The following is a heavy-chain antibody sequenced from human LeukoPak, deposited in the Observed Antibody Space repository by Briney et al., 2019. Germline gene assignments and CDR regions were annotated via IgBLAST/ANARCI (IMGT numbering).Heavy chain of an antibody. J-gene: IGHJ4*02. Sequence: GGSLRLSCAASGFIFSNYWMSWVRQAPGKGLEWVANIKQDGSEKYYVDSVKGRFTISRDNAKNSVYMQMNSLRAEDTAVYSCVRQRRYCSGDSCYQRTFDFWGQGTLVTVSS. D-gene: IGHD2-15*01. CDR1: GFIFSNYW. V-gene: IGHV3-7*01. CDR3: VRQRRYCSGDSCYQRTFDF. CDR2: IKQDGSEK.